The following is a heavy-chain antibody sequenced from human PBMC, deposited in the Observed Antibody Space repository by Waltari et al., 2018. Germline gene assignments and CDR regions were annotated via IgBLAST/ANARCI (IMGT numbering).Heavy chain of an antibody. J-gene: IGHJ4*02. V-gene: IGHV1-18*01. Sequence: QVQLVQSGAEVKKPGASVKVSCKASGYTFTSYGISWVRQAPGQGLEWLGWISAYNGNTNYAQKLQGRVTMTTDTSTSTAYMELRSLRSDDTAVYYCARGGGSGWNHYRQVIWRKFDYWGQGTLVTVSS. CDR2: ISAYNGNT. CDR1: GYTFTSYG. CDR3: ARGGGSGWNHYRQVIWRKFDY. D-gene: IGHD6-19*01.